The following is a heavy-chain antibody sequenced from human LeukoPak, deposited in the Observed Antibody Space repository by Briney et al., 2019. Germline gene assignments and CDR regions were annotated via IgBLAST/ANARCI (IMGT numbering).Heavy chain of an antibody. Sequence: GRSLRLSCAASGFTFSSYGIHWVRLAPGKGLEWVAVISDDGTRKYYADSVQGRFTISRDNAKNSLYLQMNSLRAEDTAVYYCARGAAGSPFDYWGQGTLVTVSS. D-gene: IGHD6-13*01. CDR1: GFTFSSYG. CDR3: ARGAAGSPFDY. CDR2: ISDDGTRK. V-gene: IGHV3-30*03. J-gene: IGHJ4*02.